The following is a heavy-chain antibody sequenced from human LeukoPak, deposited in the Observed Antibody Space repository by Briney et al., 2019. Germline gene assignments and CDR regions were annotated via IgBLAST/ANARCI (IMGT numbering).Heavy chain of an antibody. Sequence: SETLSLTYTVSGDSIGSYFWSWIRQPPGKGLEWIGYNSGSTNYNPSLKSRVTILLDRSKNQFSLKLSSVTAADTAIYYCARGRGYGGNYLRSFDIWGQGTMVTVSS. CDR3: ARGRGYGGNYLRSFDI. D-gene: IGHD1-26*01. CDR1: GDSIGSYF. CDR2: NSGST. V-gene: IGHV4-59*08. J-gene: IGHJ3*02.